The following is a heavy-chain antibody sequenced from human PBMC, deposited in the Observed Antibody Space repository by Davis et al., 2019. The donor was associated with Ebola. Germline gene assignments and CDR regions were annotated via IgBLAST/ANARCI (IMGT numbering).Heavy chain of an antibody. CDR2: ITSSGSSI. CDR3: AKDLAVFSSYYYGMDV. J-gene: IGHJ6*02. V-gene: IGHV3-11*01. D-gene: IGHD2-8*01. Sequence: PGGSLRLSCAGSGFTFSDHYMIWIRQAPGKGLEWVSHITSSGSSIYYADSVKGRFTISRDNAGNSLWLQMNSLRAEDTAVYYCAKDLAVFSSYYYGMDVWGQGTTVTVSS. CDR1: GFTFSDHY.